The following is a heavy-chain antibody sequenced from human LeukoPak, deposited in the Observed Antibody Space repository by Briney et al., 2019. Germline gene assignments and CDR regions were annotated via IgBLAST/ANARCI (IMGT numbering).Heavy chain of an antibody. D-gene: IGHD2-21*01. CDR1: GFSFSNYA. CDR2: ISGTGGAT. Sequence: GGSLRLSCVASGFSFSNYAMSWVPQAPGKGLQWVSQISGTGGATWYAGFARDRFTISRDNSKKTLYLQMSGLRVEDTAMYYCVKDPRDTYGTNWFVSWGQGTLLIVSS. V-gene: IGHV3-23*01. J-gene: IGHJ5*01. CDR3: VKDPRDTYGTNWFVS.